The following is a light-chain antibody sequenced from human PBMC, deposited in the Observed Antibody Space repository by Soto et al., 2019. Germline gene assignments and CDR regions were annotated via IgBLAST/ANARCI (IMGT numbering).Light chain of an antibody. V-gene: IGKV4-1*01. J-gene: IGKJ4*01. CDR3: QQYYVTPLT. CDR1: PSVVYNSNNKNY. Sequence: ILMTQSPAPLSVSLGEMVTIDCKSSPSVVYNSNNKNYLAWYQQKPRQPPKLLIYWASTRESGVPDRFSGSGSGTDFTLTISSLQAEDVAVYYCQQYYVTPLTFGGGTKV. CDR2: WAS.